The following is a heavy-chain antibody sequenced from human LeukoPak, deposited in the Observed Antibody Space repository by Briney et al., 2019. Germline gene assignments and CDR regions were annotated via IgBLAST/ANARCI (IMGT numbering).Heavy chain of an antibody. CDR3: TSGDSSGWYGGY. CDR2: ISGSGGST. V-gene: IGHV3-23*01. J-gene: IGHJ4*02. D-gene: IGHD6-19*01. CDR1: GFTFSSYW. Sequence: PGGSLRLSCAASGFTFSSYWMSWVRQAPGKGLEWVSAISGSGGSTYYADSVKGRFTISRDNSKNTLYLQMNSLRAEDTAVYYCTSGDSSGWYGGYWGQGTLVTVSS.